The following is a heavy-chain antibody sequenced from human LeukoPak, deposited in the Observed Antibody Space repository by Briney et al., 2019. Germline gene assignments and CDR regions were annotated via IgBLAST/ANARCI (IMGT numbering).Heavy chain of an antibody. CDR1: GYSFTSYW. D-gene: IGHD3-10*01. Sequence: GESLKISCKGSGYSFTSYWIGWVRQIPRKGLEWMGIIYPGDSDTRYSPSFQGQVTISADKSISTAYLQWSSLKASDTAMYYCARRLTMVRGVLGGPFDYWGQGTLVTVSS. V-gene: IGHV5-51*01. J-gene: IGHJ4*02. CDR2: IYPGDSDT. CDR3: ARRLTMVRGVLGGPFDY.